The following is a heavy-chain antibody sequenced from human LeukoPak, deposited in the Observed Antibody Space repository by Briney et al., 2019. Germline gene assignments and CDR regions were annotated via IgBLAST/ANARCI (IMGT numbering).Heavy chain of an antibody. V-gene: IGHV1-46*01. D-gene: IGHD6-13*01. CDR3: ARAMNQAAAGLYYYYGMDV. CDR2: INPSGGST. J-gene: IGHJ6*02. Sequence: ASVTVSFKASGYTFTIYYMHRVRQAPGQGLGWMGIINPSGGSTSYAQKFQGRVTMTRDTSTSTVYMELSSLRSEDTAVYYCARAMNQAAAGLYYYYGMDVWGQGTTVTVSS. CDR1: GYTFTIYY.